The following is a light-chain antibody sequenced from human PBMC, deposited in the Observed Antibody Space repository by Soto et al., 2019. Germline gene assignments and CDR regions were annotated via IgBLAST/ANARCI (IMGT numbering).Light chain of an antibody. CDR1: QSISSW. CDR2: KAS. Sequence: DIQMTQSPSTLSASVGDRVTITCRASQSISSWLAWYQQIPGRAPNLLIYKASSLASGVQSRFSGSASGSTCTPTIRRRKLDYFATYDYLCASTAFGSFRQATEVEIK. CDR3: LCASTAFGS. J-gene: IGKJ1*01. V-gene: IGKV1-5*03.